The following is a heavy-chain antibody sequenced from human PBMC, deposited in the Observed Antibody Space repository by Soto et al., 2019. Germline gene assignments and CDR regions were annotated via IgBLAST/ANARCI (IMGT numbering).Heavy chain of an antibody. CDR1: RFTFTSYA. V-gene: IGHV3-23*01. J-gene: IGHJ3*02. D-gene: IGHD6-13*01. Sequence: PXXSLRLSCAASRFTFTSYAMSWVRQAPGNGLEWVSDIXGSGGXTYYADSVTGXXTISRDNXXSTLYLQMNSLRPEDTAVYYCAKIAAAGDPFNIWGQETMVTVS. CDR3: AKIAAAGDPFNI. CDR2: IXGSGGXT.